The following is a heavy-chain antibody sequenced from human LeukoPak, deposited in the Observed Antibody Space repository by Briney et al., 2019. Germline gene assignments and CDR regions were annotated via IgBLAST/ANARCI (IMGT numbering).Heavy chain of an antibody. D-gene: IGHD3-3*01. CDR2: INSDGSST. CDR1: GFTFSSYW. V-gene: IGHV3-74*01. Sequence: GGSLRLSCAASGFTFSSYWMHWVRQAPGKGLVWVSRINSDGSSTSYADSVKGRFTISRDNAKNTLYLQMNSLRAEDTAVYYCSRLLYDFWSGYFSGMDVWGQGTTVTVSS. CDR3: SRLLYDFWSGYFSGMDV. J-gene: IGHJ6*02.